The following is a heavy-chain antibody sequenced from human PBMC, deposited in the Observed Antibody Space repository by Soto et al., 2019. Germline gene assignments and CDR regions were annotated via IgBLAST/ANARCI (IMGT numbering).Heavy chain of an antibody. CDR3: TTDCSGGSCYSYYSYYGMDV. D-gene: IGHD2-15*01. CDR2: IRSKANSYAT. Sequence: EVQLVESGGGLVQPGGSLKLSCAASGFTFSGSAMHWVRQASGKGLEWVGRIRSKANSYATAYAASVKGRFTISRDDSKNTAYLQMNSLKTEDTAVYYCTTDCSGGSCYSYYSYYGMDVWGQGTTVTVSS. CDR1: GFTFSGSA. J-gene: IGHJ6*02. V-gene: IGHV3-73*01.